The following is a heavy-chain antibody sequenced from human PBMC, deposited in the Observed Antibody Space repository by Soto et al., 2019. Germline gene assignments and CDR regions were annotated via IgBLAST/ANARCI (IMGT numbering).Heavy chain of an antibody. V-gene: IGHV6-1*01. CDR1: GDSVSSNSAA. J-gene: IGHJ6*02. CDR3: ASLLWSGYYTTYYYYGMDV. D-gene: IGHD3-3*01. Sequence: PSQTLSLTCVVSGDSVSSNSAAWNWIRQSPSRGLEWLGRTYYRSKWYNDYAVSVKSRITINPDTSKNQFSLQLNSVTPEDTAVYYCASLLWSGYYTTYYYYGMDVWGQGTTVTVSS. CDR2: TYYRSKWYN.